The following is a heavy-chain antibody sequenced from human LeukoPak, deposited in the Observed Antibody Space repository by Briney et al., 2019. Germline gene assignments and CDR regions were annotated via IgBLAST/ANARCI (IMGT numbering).Heavy chain of an antibody. D-gene: IGHD3-10*01. CDR2: ISGSSSYI. V-gene: IGHV3-21*01. Sequence: GGSLRLSCAASGFTFSSYSMNWVRQAPGKGLEWVSSISGSSSYIYYADSVKGRFTISRDNAKNSLYLQMNSLRAEDTAVYYCARAGRYYGSGSYSKYWGQGTLVTVSS. J-gene: IGHJ4*02. CDR1: GFTFSSYS. CDR3: ARAGRYYGSGSYSKY.